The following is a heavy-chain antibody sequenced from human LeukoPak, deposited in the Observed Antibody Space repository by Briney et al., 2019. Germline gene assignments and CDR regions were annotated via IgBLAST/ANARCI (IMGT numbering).Heavy chain of an antibody. J-gene: IGHJ4*02. V-gene: IGHV1-2*02. CDR2: INPSSGGT. CDR3: ARETDRNFDY. CDR1: GYSFTAHY. Sequence: ASVTVSCTASGYSFTAHYMHWVRQAPGQGLEWMGWINPSSGGTKYAQKFQGRVTMTRDTSISTAYMELSRLGSDDTAVYYCARETDRNFDYWGQGTLVTVSS. D-gene: IGHD1-14*01.